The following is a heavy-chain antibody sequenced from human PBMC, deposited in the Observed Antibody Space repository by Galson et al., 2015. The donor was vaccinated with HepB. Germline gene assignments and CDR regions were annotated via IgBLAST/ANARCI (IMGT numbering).Heavy chain of an antibody. CDR1: GYTFTSYD. V-gene: IGHV1-8*01. CDR2: MNPNSGNT. J-gene: IGHJ6*02. CDR3: ARCSSSWDGMDV. Sequence: SVKVSCKASGYTFTSYDINWVRQATGQGLEWMGWMNPNSGNTGYAQKFQGRVTMTRNTSISTAYMELSSLRSEDTAVYYCARCSSSWDGMDVWGQGTTVTVSS. D-gene: IGHD6-13*01.